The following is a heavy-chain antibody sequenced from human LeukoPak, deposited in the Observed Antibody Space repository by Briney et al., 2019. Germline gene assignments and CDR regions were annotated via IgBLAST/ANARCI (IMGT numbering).Heavy chain of an antibody. CDR2: INHSGST. CDR1: GGSFSGYY. V-gene: IGHV4-34*01. CDR3: ARVKRGSVVRRVLYYYMDV. Sequence: SETLSLTCAVYGGSFSGYYWSWIRQPPGKGLEWIGEINHSGSTNYNPSLKSRVTISVDTSKNQFSLKLSSVTAADTAVYYCARVKRGSVVRRVLYYYMDVWGKGTTVTVSS. J-gene: IGHJ6*03. D-gene: IGHD3-10*01.